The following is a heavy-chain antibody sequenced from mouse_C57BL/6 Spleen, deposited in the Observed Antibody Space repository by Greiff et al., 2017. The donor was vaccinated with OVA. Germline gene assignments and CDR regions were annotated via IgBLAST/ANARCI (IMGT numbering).Heavy chain of an antibody. Sequence: VQLQQSGAELVKPGASVKLSCTASGFYIKDYYMHWVKQRTEQGLEWIGRIDPEDGETKYAPKFPGKATITTDTSSNTAYLQLRSLTTEDAAVYYCASHCYDSNLFAYWGQGTLVTVSA. CDR1: GFYIKDYY. CDR3: ASHCYDSNLFAY. D-gene: IGHD1-1*01. CDR2: IDPEDGET. J-gene: IGHJ3*01. V-gene: IGHV14-2*01.